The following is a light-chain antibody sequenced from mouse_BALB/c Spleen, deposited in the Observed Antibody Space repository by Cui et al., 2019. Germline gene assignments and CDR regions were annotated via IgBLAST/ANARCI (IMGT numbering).Light chain of an antibody. CDR3: QQWSSYPRT. CDR2: DTS. J-gene: IGKJ1*01. Sequence: QIVLTQSPAIMSASPGEKVTMTCSASSSVSYMYWYQQKPGSSPRLLIYDTSNLASGVPVRFSGGGSGTSYSLTISRMEAEDAATYYCQQWSSYPRTFGGGTKLEIK. CDR1: SSVSY. V-gene: IGKV4-55*01.